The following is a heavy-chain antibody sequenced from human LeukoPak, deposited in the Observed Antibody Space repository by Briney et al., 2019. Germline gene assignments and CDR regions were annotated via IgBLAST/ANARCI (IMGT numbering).Heavy chain of an antibody. Sequence: GGSLRLFCAASGFTFSSYAMSWVRQAPGKGLEWVSAISGSGGSTYYADSVKGRFTISRDNSKNTLYLQMNSLRAEDTAVYYCAYIYCSSTSCYDPWGQGTLVTVSS. V-gene: IGHV3-23*01. CDR1: GFTFSSYA. J-gene: IGHJ5*02. CDR2: ISGSGGST. D-gene: IGHD2-2*01. CDR3: AYIYCSSTSCYDP.